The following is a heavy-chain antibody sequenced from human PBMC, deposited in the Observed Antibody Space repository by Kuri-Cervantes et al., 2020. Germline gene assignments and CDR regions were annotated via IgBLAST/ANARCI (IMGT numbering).Heavy chain of an antibody. CDR1: GYSISSGYY. CDR3: AREGTTDTAMVRSWVDY. D-gene: IGHD5-18*01. CDR2: IYHSGST. Sequence: SETLSLTCTVSGYSISSGYYWGWIRQPPGKGLEWIGSIYHSGSTYYNPSLKSRVTISVDTSKNQFSLKLSSVTAADTAVYYCAREGTTDTAMVRSWVDYWGQGTLVTVSS. V-gene: IGHV4-38-2*02. J-gene: IGHJ4*02.